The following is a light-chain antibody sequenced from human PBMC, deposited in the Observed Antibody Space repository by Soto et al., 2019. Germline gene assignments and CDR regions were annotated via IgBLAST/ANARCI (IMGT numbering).Light chain of an antibody. CDR1: SSDVGGYNY. Sequence: QSVLTQPASVSPGQSVTISCTGTSSDVGGYNYVSWCQQHPGKAPELMIYDVTKRPSGVPDRFSGSKSGNTASLTISGLQAEDEADYYCCSYVGTDTYSFGTGTKSPS. CDR2: DVT. J-gene: IGLJ1*01. CDR3: CSYVGTDTYS. V-gene: IGLV2-11*01.